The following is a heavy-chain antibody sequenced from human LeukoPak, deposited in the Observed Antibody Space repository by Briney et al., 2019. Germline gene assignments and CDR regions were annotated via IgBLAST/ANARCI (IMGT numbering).Heavy chain of an antibody. V-gene: IGHV3-23*01. CDR2: ISGSGGST. CDR1: GFTFSSYA. J-gene: IGHJ4*02. D-gene: IGHD3-22*01. Sequence: PGGSLRLSCAASGFTFSSYAMSWVRQAPGKGLEWVSAISGSGGSTYYADSVKGRFTTSRDNSKNTLYLQMNSLRAEDTAVYYCASTPTIFYDSSGYSDYWGQGTLVTVSS. CDR3: ASTPTIFYDSSGYSDY.